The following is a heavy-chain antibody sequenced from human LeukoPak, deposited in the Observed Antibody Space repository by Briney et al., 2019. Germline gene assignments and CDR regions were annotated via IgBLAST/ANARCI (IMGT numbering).Heavy chain of an antibody. Sequence: PGGSLRLSCAASGFTFSGYGMHWVRQAPGQGLEWVAVIGDNGNAKKYADFVRGRFTISRDNSEKTMYLQMDSQRSDDTAVYYCAKEEGWGVNVFDYWGQGTLVAVSS. D-gene: IGHD3-10*01. CDR2: IGDNGNAK. CDR3: AKEEGWGVNVFDY. V-gene: IGHV3-30*18. CDR1: GFTFSGYG. J-gene: IGHJ4*02.